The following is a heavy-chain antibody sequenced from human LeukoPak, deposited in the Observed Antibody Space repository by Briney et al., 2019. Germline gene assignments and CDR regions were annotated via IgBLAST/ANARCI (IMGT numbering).Heavy chain of an antibody. CDR1: GFTFSSYE. J-gene: IGHJ4*02. CDR2: ISNSGSTK. Sequence: GGSLRLSCAASGFTFSSYERNWVRQAPGKGREWVSYISNSGSTKYYADSVKGRFTISRDNADNLLYLQMNSLRAEDTAVYYCARDGSFGSGSYADYWGQGTLVTVSS. D-gene: IGHD3-10*01. CDR3: ARDGSFGSGSYADY. V-gene: IGHV3-48*03.